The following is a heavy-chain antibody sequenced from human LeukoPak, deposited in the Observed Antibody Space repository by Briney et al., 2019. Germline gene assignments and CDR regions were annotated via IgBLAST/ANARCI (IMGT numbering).Heavy chain of an antibody. Sequence: GGSLRLSCAASGFTFSSYSMNWVRQAPGKGLEWVSSISSSSSYIYYADSVKGRFTISRDNSKNTLYLQMNGLRAEDTAVYYCAKDQYCSSTNCYAGFDYWGQGILVTVSS. J-gene: IGHJ4*02. V-gene: IGHV3-21*04. CDR1: GFTFSSYS. CDR3: AKDQYCSSTNCYAGFDY. CDR2: ISSSSSYI. D-gene: IGHD2-2*01.